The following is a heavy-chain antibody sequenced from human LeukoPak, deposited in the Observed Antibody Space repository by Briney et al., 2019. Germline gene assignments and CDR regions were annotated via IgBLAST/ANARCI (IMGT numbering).Heavy chain of an antibody. V-gene: IGHV4-34*01. D-gene: IGHD3-9*01. CDR3: ASSHDILTGGSASAPTPPQH. CDR2: INHSGST. CDR1: GGSFSGYY. Sequence: PETLSLTCAVYGGSFSGYYWSWIRQPPGKGLEWIGEINHSGSTNYNPSLKSRVTISVDTSKNQFSLKLSSVTAADTAVYYCASSHDILTGGSASAPTPPQH. J-gene: IGHJ1*01.